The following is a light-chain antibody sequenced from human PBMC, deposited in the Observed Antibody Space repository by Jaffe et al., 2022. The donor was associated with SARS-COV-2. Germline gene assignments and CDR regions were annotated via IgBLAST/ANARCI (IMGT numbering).Light chain of an antibody. CDR2: AAS. Sequence: DIQMTQSPSSLSASVGDRVTITCRASQSLSIYLNWYQQKPGGAPKLLIYAASSLQIGVPSRFSGSGSGTDFTLTISSLQPEDFAIYYCQQSYTTPRTFGPGTKVDIK. CDR3: QQSYTTPRT. J-gene: IGKJ3*01. V-gene: IGKV1-39*01. CDR1: QSLSIY.